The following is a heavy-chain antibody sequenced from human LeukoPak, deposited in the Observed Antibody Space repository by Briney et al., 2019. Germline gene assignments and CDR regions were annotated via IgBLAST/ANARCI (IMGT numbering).Heavy chain of an antibody. Sequence: SQTLSLTCAISGDSVSSNSAAWNWIRQSPSRGLEWLGGTYYRSKWYNDYAVSVKSRITINPDTSKSQFSLQLNSVTPEDTAVYYCARGYYYGSGSYYPWFDYWGQGTLVTVSS. J-gene: IGHJ4*02. CDR3: ARGYYYGSGSYYPWFDY. CDR2: TYYRSKWYN. V-gene: IGHV6-1*01. CDR1: GDSVSSNSAA. D-gene: IGHD3-10*01.